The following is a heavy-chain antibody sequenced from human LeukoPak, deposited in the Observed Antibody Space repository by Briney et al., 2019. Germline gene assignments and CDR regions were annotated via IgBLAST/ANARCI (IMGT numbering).Heavy chain of an antibody. CDR3: ARDRAYCTNGVCGQNWFDP. Sequence: GASVKVSCKASGYTFTKYGITWVRQAPGQGLEWMGWISTYNGNTNYAQKLQGRVTMTTDTSTSTAYMELRSLRSDDTAVYYCARDRAYCTNGVCGQNWFDPWGQGTLVTVSS. V-gene: IGHV1-18*01. D-gene: IGHD2-8*01. CDR1: GYTFTKYG. CDR2: ISTYNGNT. J-gene: IGHJ5*02.